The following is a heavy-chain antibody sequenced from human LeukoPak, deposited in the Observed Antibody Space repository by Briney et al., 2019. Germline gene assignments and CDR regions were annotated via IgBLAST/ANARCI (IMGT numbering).Heavy chain of an antibody. D-gene: IGHD6-19*01. J-gene: IGHJ3*02. CDR3: ARVDSSGWYSAFDI. CDR2: MNPNSGNT. Sequence: ASVKVSCKASGYTFTSYDINWVRQATRQGLEWMGWMNPNSGNTGYAQKFQGRVTITRNTSISTAYMELSSLRSEDTAVYYCARVDSSGWYSAFDIWGQGTMVTVSS. V-gene: IGHV1-8*03. CDR1: GYTFTSYD.